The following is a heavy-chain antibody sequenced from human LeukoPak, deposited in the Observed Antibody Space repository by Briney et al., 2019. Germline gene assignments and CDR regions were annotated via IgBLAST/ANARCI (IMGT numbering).Heavy chain of an antibody. V-gene: IGHV4-39*01. CDR2: IYYSGST. J-gene: IGHJ3*02. Sequence: SETLSLTCTVSGGSISSSSYYWGWIRQPPGKGLEWIGSIYYSGSTYYNPSLKSRVTISVDTSKNQFSLKLSSVTAADTAVYYCARGLRITIFGVVIMSVAFDIWGQGTMVTVSS. CDR3: ARGLRITIFGVVIMSVAFDI. CDR1: GGSISSSSYY. D-gene: IGHD3-3*01.